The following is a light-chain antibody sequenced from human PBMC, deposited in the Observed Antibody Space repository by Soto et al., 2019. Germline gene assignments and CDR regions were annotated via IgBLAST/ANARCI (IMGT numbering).Light chain of an antibody. CDR3: SSYTSTITVL. CDR2: EVS. CDR1: SSDVGASKY. V-gene: IGLV2-14*01. Sequence: QSVLTQPASVSGSPGQSITISCTGTSSDVGASKYASWYQQHPGKAPKLMIYEVSNRPSGVSNRFSGSKSGNTASLTISGLQAEDEADYYCSSYTSTITVLFGGGTKLTVL. J-gene: IGLJ2*01.